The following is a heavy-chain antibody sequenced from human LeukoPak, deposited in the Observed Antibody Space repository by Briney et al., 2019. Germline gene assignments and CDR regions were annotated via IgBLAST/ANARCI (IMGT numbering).Heavy chain of an antibody. CDR2: ISAYNGNT. Sequence: ASVKVSCKASGYTFTSHGISWVRQAPGQGLEWMGWISAYNGNTNYAQKLQGRVTMTTDTSTSTAYMELRSLRSDDTAVYYCARRDYDILTNEFDPWGQGTLVTVSS. CDR3: ARRDYDILTNEFDP. CDR1: GYTFTSHG. V-gene: IGHV1-18*01. J-gene: IGHJ5*02. D-gene: IGHD3-9*01.